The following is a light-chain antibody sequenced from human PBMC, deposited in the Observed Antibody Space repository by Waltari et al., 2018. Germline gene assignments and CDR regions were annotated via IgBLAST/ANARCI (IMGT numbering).Light chain of an antibody. Sequence: DIQMTQSPSTLSASVGDRVPIICRASQNISGWLAWYQQKPGKAPKLLIYKASTLESGVTSRISGSGSGTEFTLTISSLQPDDFATYYCQQYDSYPLTFGGGTKVEIK. CDR2: KAS. J-gene: IGKJ4*01. CDR3: QQYDSYPLT. CDR1: QNISGW. V-gene: IGKV1-5*03.